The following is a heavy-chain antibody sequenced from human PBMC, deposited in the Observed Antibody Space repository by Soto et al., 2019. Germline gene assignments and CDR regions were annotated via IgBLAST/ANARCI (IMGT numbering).Heavy chain of an antibody. CDR3: VRVVAIPGYPDN. CDR2: IVPIVDTS. J-gene: IGHJ4*02. V-gene: IGHV1-69*12. Sequence: QVQLVQSGAEVRQPASSVKVSCKTSGGTFSSCAICWVRQAPGLGLEWMGGIVPIVDTSTYAQKFQGRVTITADESTSTVYMELSSQRSDDTAVYYCVRVVAIPGYPDNWGQGTLVTVSS. D-gene: IGHD5-12*01. CDR1: GGTFSSCA.